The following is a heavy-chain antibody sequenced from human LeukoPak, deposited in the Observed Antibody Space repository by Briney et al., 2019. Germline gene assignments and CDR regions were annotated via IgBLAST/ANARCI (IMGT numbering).Heavy chain of an antibody. CDR3: AKHANYYDSSGNYYAMVRD. CDR1: GFTFSGYG. J-gene: IGHJ4*02. CDR2: TWYHGNNK. D-gene: IGHD3-22*01. V-gene: IGHV3-33*06. Sequence: GGSLRLSCEASGFTFSGYGMHWVRQAPGKGLEWVSGTWYHGNNKYYADSVKGRFTISRDNSKNTLYLQMNSLRAEDTAVYYCAKHANYYDSSGNYYAMVRDWGQGTLVTVSS.